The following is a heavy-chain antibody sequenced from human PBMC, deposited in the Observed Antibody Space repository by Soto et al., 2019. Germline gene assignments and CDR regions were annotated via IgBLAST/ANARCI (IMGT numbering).Heavy chain of an antibody. CDR3: ARDAFWAATWGERTGKHDALDI. CDR2: IWYDGSNK. CDR1: GFTFSSYG. V-gene: IGHV3-33*01. J-gene: IGHJ3*02. D-gene: IGHD2-15*01. Sequence: GGSLRLSCAASGFTFSSYGMHWVRQAPGKGLEWVAVIWYDGSNKYYADSVKGRFTISRDNSKNTLYLQMNSLRAEDTAVYYCARDAFWAATWGERTGKHDALDIWGQGTMVTVSS.